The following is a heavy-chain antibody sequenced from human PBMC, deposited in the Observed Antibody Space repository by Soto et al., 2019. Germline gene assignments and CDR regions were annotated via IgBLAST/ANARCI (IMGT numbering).Heavy chain of an antibody. J-gene: IGHJ6*02. V-gene: IGHV3-48*02. D-gene: IGHD3-10*01. CDR3: ARDLLYYGSGSLFNRRAYYYYGMDV. CDR2: ISSSSSTI. Sequence: GGSLILSCAASGFTFSTYSMNWVRQAPGKGLEWVSYISSSSSTIYYADSVKGRFTISRDNAKNSLYLQMNSLRDEDTAVYYCARDLLYYGSGSLFNRRAYYYYGMDVWGQGTTVTVSS. CDR1: GFTFSTYS.